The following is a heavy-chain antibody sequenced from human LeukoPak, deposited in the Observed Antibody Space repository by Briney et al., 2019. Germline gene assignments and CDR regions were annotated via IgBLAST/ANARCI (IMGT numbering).Heavy chain of an antibody. CDR3: ARYGQHLLRGWWFDP. J-gene: IGHJ5*02. CDR2: ISHSGYT. Sequence: SETLSLTCAVYGGSFSDYYWSWIRQPPGKGLEWIGEISHSGYTNYSPSLTTRVTISLDTSKNQFSLKLTSVTAADTAMYYCARYGQHLLRGWWFDPWGQGTLVTVSS. V-gene: IGHV4-34*01. D-gene: IGHD6-13*01. CDR1: GGSFSDYY.